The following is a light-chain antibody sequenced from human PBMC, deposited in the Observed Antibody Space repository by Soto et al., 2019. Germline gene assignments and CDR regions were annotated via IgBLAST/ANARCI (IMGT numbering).Light chain of an antibody. CDR3: QSSDDTGNYYL. CDR2: KDT. CDR1: ELSKQY. J-gene: IGLJ1*01. Sequence: SYEVAQTPSVSVSPGQTARITCSGDELSKQYVYWYQQKPGQAPVLVIYKDTERASGIPERFSASSSGTTVTLTISGVRAEDEADYYCQSSDDTGNYYLFGTGTQVTVL. V-gene: IGLV3-25*02.